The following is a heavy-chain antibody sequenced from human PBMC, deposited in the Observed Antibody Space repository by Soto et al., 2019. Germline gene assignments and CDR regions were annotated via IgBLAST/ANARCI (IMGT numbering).Heavy chain of an antibody. V-gene: IGHV4-4*02. Sequence: QVQLQESGPGLVNPSGTLSLTCAVSGDSINRDNWWTWVRQPPGKGLEWIGDIYHTGTTNYDSSLKSRATISIDESKNHFSLNLNSVTAADTAVYYCAGSVHFWGQGTLVAVSS. CDR1: GDSINRDNW. D-gene: IGHD3-10*01. CDR3: AGSVHF. CDR2: IYHTGTT. J-gene: IGHJ4*02.